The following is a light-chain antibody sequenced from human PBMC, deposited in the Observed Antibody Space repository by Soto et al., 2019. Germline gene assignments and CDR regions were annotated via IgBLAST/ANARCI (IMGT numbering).Light chain of an antibody. CDR1: QSLLHSDGYND. Sequence: DIVLTQSSLSLPVTPGEPASISCRSSQSLLHSDGYNDLDLYMQKPGQSPQLLIYSGSHRASGVPDRFSGSGAGTDFTLKISRVEAEDVGVYYCMQALQTPVTFGGGTKVEIK. V-gene: IGKV2-28*01. CDR3: MQALQTPVT. CDR2: SGS. J-gene: IGKJ4*01.